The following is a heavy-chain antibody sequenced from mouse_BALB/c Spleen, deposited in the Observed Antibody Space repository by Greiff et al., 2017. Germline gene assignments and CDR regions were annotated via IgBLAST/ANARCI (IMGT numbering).Heavy chain of an antibody. CDR1: GYTFTDYN. CDR3: AREAWLLKMDY. CDR2: IYPYNGGT. Sequence: EVQGVESGPELVKPGASVKISCKASGYTFTDYNMHWVKQSHGKSLEWIGYIYPYNGGTGYNQKFKSKATLTVDNSSSTAYMELRSLTSEDSAVYYCAREAWLLKMDYWGQGTSVTVSS. D-gene: IGHD2-3*01. V-gene: IGHV1S29*02. J-gene: IGHJ4*01.